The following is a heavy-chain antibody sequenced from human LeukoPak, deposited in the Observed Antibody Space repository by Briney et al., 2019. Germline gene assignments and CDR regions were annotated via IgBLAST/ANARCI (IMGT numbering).Heavy chain of an antibody. J-gene: IGHJ4*02. V-gene: IGHV1-18*01. CDR3: ARGGAGTHDD. D-gene: IGHD6-13*01. Sequence: ASVTVSFTASGYTFTNYGISWVRQAPGQGLEWMGWISVYNGNTNYAQKFQGRVTMTTDTSTSTAYMELRSLTSDDTAVYYCARGGAGTHDDWGQGSLVTVSS. CDR1: GYTFTNYG. CDR2: ISVYNGNT.